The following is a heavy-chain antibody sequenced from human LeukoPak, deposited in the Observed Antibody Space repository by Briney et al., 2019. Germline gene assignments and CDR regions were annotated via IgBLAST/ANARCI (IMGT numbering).Heavy chain of an antibody. CDR3: ANGATYYYDSSGYYPFNY. Sequence: GGSLRLSCAASGFTFSSYGMHWVRQAPGKGLEWVAFIRYDGSNKYYADSVKGRFTISRDNSKNTLYLQMNSLRAEDTAVYYCANGATYYYDSSGYYPFNYWGQGTLVTVSS. D-gene: IGHD3-22*01. J-gene: IGHJ4*02. V-gene: IGHV3-30*02. CDR1: GFTFSSYG. CDR2: IRYDGSNK.